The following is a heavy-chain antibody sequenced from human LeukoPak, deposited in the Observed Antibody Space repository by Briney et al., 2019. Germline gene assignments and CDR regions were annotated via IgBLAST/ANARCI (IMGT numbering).Heavy chain of an antibody. Sequence: GASVKVSCKASGYTFTSYDINWVRQATGQGLEWMGWMNPNSGNTGYAQKFQGRVTMTRNTSISTAYMELSSLRSEDTAVYYCARSRGYDFWSGGRDNWFDHWGQGTLVTVSS. J-gene: IGHJ5*02. D-gene: IGHD3-3*01. V-gene: IGHV1-8*01. CDR2: MNPNSGNT. CDR3: ARSRGYDFWSGGRDNWFDH. CDR1: GYTFTSYD.